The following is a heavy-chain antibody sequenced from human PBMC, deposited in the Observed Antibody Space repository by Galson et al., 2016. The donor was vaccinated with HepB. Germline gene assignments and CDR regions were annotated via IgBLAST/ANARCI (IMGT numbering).Heavy chain of an antibody. CDR2: IYYTGTT. V-gene: IGHV4-39*01. CDR3: ATFPVVYYEGDYELFDY. Sequence: ETLSLTCTVSGGSISTNDYYWGWVRQPPGKGLEWIGSIYYTGTTYYNPSLKSRVSISIDSSKNHFSLKLTSVTAADTAVYYCATFPVVYYEGDYELFDYWGQGTLVTVSS. CDR1: GGSISTNDYY. J-gene: IGHJ4*02. D-gene: IGHD3-22*01.